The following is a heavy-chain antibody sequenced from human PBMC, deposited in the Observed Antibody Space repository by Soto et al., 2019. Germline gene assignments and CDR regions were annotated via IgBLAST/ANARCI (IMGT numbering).Heavy chain of an antibody. V-gene: IGHV4-4*07. D-gene: IGHD3-3*01. CDR3: ARGQRFSDSFDP. Sequence: WTWIRQPAGKGLEWIGRIYSSGGTKYNPSLKSRVDMSLDMSKNQFSLMLNSVTAADTAVYFCARGQRFSDSFDPWGQGTLVTVSS. CDR2: IYSSGGT. J-gene: IGHJ5*02.